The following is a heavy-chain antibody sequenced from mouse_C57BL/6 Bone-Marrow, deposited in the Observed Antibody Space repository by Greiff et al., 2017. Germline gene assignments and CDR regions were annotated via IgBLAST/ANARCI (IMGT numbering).Heavy chain of an antibody. V-gene: IGHV1-53*01. D-gene: IGHD1-1*01. CDR2: INPSNGGT. CDR3: ARDYYGSDYYAMDY. J-gene: IGHJ4*01. Sequence: QVQLQQPGTELVKPGASVKLSCKASGYTFTSYWMHWVKPRPGQGLEWIGNINPSNGGTNYNEKFKSKATLTVDKSSSTAYRQLSSLTSADSAVYYCARDYYGSDYYAMDYWGQGTSVTVSS. CDR1: GYTFTSYW.